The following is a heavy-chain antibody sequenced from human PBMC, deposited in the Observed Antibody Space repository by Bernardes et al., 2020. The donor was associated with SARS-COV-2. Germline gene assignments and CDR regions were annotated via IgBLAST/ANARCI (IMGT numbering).Heavy chain of an antibody. Sequence: SETLSLTCTVSGGSISSYNWGWIRQSPGKGLEWIGHIYNSGNTNYNPSPESRVTISKDTPKNQFSLKLSSVTAADTAVYFCARWYDSSVYSWLDPWGQGTLVTVSS. D-gene: IGHD3-22*01. CDR2: IYNSGNT. CDR1: GGSISSYN. J-gene: IGHJ5*02. V-gene: IGHV4-59*01. CDR3: ARWYDSSVYSWLDP.